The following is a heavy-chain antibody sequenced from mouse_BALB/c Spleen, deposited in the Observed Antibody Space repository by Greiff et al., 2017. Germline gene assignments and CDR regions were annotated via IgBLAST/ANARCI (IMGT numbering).Heavy chain of an antibody. V-gene: IGHV1-31*01. CDR2: INPYNGAT. J-gene: IGHJ3*01. Sequence: EVQLQQSGPELVKPGASVKISCKASGYSFTGYYMHWVKQSHVKSLEWIGRINPYNGATSYNQNFKDKASLTVDKSSSTAYMELHSLTSEDSAVYYCAPITTAPFAYWGQGTLVTVSA. CDR1: GYSFTGYY. CDR3: APITTAPFAY. D-gene: IGHD1-2*01.